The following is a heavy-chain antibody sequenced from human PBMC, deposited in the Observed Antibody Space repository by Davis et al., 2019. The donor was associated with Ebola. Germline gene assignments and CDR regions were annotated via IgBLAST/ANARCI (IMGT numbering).Heavy chain of an antibody. CDR1: GFTLSSYV. J-gene: IGHJ4*02. CDR3: ARGYDMSRVDY. Sequence: GESPKISCAASGFTLSSYVMNWVRQAPGKGLEWVSYISTSSGSIYYTDSVKGRFTISRDNAKNSVYLQMYSLRAEDTAVYYCARGYDMSRVDYWGQGTLVTVSS. V-gene: IGHV3-48*04. D-gene: IGHD3-9*01. CDR2: ISTSSGSI.